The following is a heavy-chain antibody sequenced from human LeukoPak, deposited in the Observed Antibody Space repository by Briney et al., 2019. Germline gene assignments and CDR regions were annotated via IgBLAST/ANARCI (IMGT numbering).Heavy chain of an antibody. V-gene: IGHV1-2*02. J-gene: IGHJ6*02. Sequence: ASVKVSCKASGYTFTCYYMHWVRQAPGQGLEWMGWINPKSGGTNYAQKFQGRVTMTTDTSISTAYMELSRLRSDDTAVYYCARYPIFGVVVVKGIDVWGQGTTVTVSS. CDR2: INPKSGGT. D-gene: IGHD3-3*01. CDR1: GYTFTCYY. CDR3: ARYPIFGVVVVKGIDV.